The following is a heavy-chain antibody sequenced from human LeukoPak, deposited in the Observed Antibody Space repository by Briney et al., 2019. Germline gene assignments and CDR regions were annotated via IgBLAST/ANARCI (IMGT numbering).Heavy chain of an antibody. CDR2: INPNSGGT. J-gene: IGHJ4*02. V-gene: IGHV1-2*02. CDR3: ATRQDYSGSYYFNY. D-gene: IGHD1-26*01. Sequence: ASVKVSCKASGYTFTGYYMHWVRQAPEQGLEWMGWINPNSGGTNYAQKFQGRVTMTRDTSISTAYMELSRLRSDDTAVYYCATRQDYSGSYYFNYWGQGTLVTVSS. CDR1: GYTFTGYY.